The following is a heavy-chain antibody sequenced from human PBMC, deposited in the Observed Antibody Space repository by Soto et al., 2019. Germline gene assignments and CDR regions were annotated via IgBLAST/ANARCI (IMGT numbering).Heavy chain of an antibody. Sequence: SVKVSCKASGGTFSSYAISWVRQAPGQGLEWMGGIIPIFGTANYAQKFQGRVTITADESTSTAYMELSSLRSEDTAVYYCARIVVVPAALFEYNWFDPWGQGTLVTVSS. D-gene: IGHD2-2*01. V-gene: IGHV1-69*13. CDR2: IIPIFGTA. CDR1: GGTFSSYA. CDR3: ARIVVVPAALFEYNWFDP. J-gene: IGHJ5*02.